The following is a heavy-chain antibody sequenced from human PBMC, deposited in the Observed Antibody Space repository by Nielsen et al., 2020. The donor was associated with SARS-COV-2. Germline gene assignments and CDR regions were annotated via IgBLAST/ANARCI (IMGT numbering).Heavy chain of an antibody. V-gene: IGHV4-34*01. CDR3: ARDEQQLAGVDY. J-gene: IGHJ4*02. D-gene: IGHD6-13*01. CDR1: GGSFSGYY. CDR2: INHSGST. Sequence: GSLRLSCAVYGGSFSGYYWSWIRQPPGKGLEWIGEINHSGSTNYNPSLKSRVTISVDTSKNQFSLKLSSVTAADTAVYYCARDEQQLAGVDYWGQGTLVTVSS.